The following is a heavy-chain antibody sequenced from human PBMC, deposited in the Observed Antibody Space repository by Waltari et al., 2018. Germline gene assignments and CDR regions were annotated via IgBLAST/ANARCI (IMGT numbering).Heavy chain of an antibody. CDR2: INSNTGGA. D-gene: IGHD1-7*01. J-gene: IGHJ3*02. CDR1: GYPFTASY. Sequence: QIHIMQSGAEVKKPGASVKVSCQASGYPFTASYLHWARQAPGQGLEWMGGINSNTGGADCAQSFQGRVTVTRDTSISTVYMELSGLTSDDTAVYYCAREALGGTKAFDMWGQGTMVTVSS. V-gene: IGHV1-2*02. CDR3: AREALGGTKAFDM.